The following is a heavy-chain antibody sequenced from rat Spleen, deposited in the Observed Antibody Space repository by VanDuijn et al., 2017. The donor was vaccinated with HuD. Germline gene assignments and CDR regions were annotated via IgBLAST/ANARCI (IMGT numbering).Heavy chain of an antibody. CDR2: ISYEGSST. CDR1: GFTFSDYY. Sequence: EVQLVESGGGLVQPGRSLKLSCAASGFTFSDYYMAWVRQAPKKGLEWVASISYEGSSTYYGDSVKGRFTISRDNAKSTLYLQMNSLRSEETATYYCARRGYNNQWYFDFWGPGTMVTVSS. V-gene: IGHV5-22*01. D-gene: IGHD1-10*01. J-gene: IGHJ1*01. CDR3: ARRGYNNQWYFDF.